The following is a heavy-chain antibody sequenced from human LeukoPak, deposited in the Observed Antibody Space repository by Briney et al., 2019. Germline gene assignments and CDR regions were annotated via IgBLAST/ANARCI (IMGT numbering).Heavy chain of an antibody. V-gene: IGHV3-20*04. CDR2: INWNGGST. Sequence: GGSLRLSCAASGFTFDDYGMNWVRQAPGKGLEWVSGINWNGGSTGYADSVKGRFTISRDNAKNSLYLQMTSLRAEDTALYYCASTIFGGFDPWGQGTLVTVSS. D-gene: IGHD3-3*01. J-gene: IGHJ5*02. CDR3: ASTIFGGFDP. CDR1: GFTFDDYG.